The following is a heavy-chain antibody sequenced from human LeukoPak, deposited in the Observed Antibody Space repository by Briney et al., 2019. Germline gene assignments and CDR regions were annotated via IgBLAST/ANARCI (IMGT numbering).Heavy chain of an antibody. J-gene: IGHJ5*02. Sequence: SETLSLTCTVSGDSISSSYWSWIRQPPGKGLEWIGYVFHTGDTNSNPSLKSRVTVSLDTSKRQVSLRLTSVTAADTAVYYCARHPFATPFDRWGRGILVTVS. V-gene: IGHV4-59*08. D-gene: IGHD2-15*01. CDR3: ARHPFATPFDR. CDR1: GDSISSSY. CDR2: VFHTGDT.